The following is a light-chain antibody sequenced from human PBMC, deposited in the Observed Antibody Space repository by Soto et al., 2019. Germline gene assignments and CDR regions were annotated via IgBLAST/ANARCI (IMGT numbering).Light chain of an antibody. CDR1: QSLSSSY. CDR3: QQQGT. CDR2: AAS. J-gene: IGKJ2*01. V-gene: IGKV3-20*01. Sequence: EIVLTQSPGTLSLSPGERATLSCRASQSLSSSYVVWYQQKPGQAPRLLIYAASSRATGIPDRFSGSGSATEYTLTISRLEPEDFAVYYCQQQGTFGQGTKLEIK.